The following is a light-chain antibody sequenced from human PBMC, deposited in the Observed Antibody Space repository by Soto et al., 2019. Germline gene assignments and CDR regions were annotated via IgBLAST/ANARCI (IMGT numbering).Light chain of an antibody. V-gene: IGLV1-44*01. CDR2: SNN. J-gene: IGLJ7*01. CDR3: AAWDDSLNGVV. CDR1: SSNIGSNT. Sequence: QLVLTQPPSASGTPGQRVTISCSGSSSNIGSNTVNWYQQLPGTAPKLVIYSNNERPSGVPDRFSGSKSGTSASLAISGLQSEDEADYYCAAWDDSLNGVVFGGGTQLTVL.